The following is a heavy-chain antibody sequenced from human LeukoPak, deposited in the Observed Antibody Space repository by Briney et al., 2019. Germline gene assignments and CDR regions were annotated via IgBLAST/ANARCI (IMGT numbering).Heavy chain of an antibody. D-gene: IGHD2-21*01. CDR1: GGSIISSSSY. CDR2: IYHSGST. CDR3: ARLGVIGRTFDY. J-gene: IGHJ4*02. V-gene: IGHV4-39*07. Sequence: KPSETLSLTCTVSGGSIISSSSYWGWIRQPPGKGLEWTATIYHSGSTYYNPSLKSRVIISVDTSKNQFSLKLSSVTAADTAVYYCARLGVIGRTFDYWGQGALVTVSS.